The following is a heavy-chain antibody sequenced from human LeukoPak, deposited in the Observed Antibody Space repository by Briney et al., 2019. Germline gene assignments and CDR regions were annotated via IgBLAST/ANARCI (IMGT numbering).Heavy chain of an antibody. J-gene: IGHJ3*02. CDR3: ARDGGYSYADAFDI. V-gene: IGHV4-59*01. CDR1: GGSISRYY. D-gene: IGHD5-18*01. Sequence: SETQSLTCTVSGGSISRYYWTWIRQPPGKGLEWIGYIYYSGSTNYNPSLKSRVTISVDTSKNQFSLKLSSVTAADTAVYYCARDGGYSYADAFDIWGQGTMVTVSS. CDR2: IYYSGST.